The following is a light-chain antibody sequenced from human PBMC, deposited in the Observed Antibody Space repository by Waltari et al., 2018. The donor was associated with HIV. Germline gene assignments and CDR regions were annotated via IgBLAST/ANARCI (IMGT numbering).Light chain of an antibody. V-gene: IGKV3-15*01. CDR1: HSVSSN. CDR3: QQYNNWPRT. Sequence: DIVMTQSPATLSVSPGERATLPCRNRHSVSSNLAGYQHKPGQAPSLLSYGASTRATVIPARFSGSGSGTEFTLTISSLQSEDFAVYYCQQYNNWPRTFGQGTKVEIK. J-gene: IGKJ1*01. CDR2: GAS.